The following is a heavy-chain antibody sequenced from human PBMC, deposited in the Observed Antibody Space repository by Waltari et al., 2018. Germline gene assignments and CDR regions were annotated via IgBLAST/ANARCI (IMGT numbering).Heavy chain of an antibody. D-gene: IGHD5-18*01. J-gene: IGHJ6*02. CDR1: GGTFSSYA. V-gene: IGHV1-69*01. CDR2: SIPSCGTA. Sequence: QVQLVQSGAEVKKPGSSVKVSCKASGGTFSSYAISWVRQAPGQGLEWMGGSIPSCGTANYAKKFQGRGTITADESTSTAYMELSSLRSEDTAVYYCARVTHTGYYGMGVWGQGTTVTVAS. CDR3: ARVTHTGYYGMGV.